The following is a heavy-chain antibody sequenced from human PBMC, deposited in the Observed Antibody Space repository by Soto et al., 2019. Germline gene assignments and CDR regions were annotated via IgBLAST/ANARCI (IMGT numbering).Heavy chain of an antibody. CDR1: GYSFTSYW. J-gene: IGHJ6*02. V-gene: IGHV5-51*01. CDR2: IYPGDSDT. CDR3: ARRAYDFWSGYYTFYYYGMDV. D-gene: IGHD3-3*01. Sequence: PGESLKISCKGSGYSFTSYWIGWVRQMPGKGLEWMGIIYPGDSDTRYSPSFQGQVTISADKSISTAYLQWSSLKASDTAMYYCARRAYDFWSGYYTFYYYGMDVWGQGTTVTVSS.